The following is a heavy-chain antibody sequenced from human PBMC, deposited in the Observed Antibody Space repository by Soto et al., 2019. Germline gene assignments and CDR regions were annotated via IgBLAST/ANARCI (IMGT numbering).Heavy chain of an antibody. Sequence: QVQLVQSGAEVREPGASVKISCKASGYILSSYFTHWVRQAPGQGLEWMGVIYPSGTTTVYAQKFQARXNMXRXTSTNTIYMDVTTLTSEDTATYYCARELGATYFFDYWGQGTLVTVSS. D-gene: IGHD1-26*01. V-gene: IGHV1-46*01. CDR3: ARELGATYFFDY. J-gene: IGHJ4*02. CDR1: GYILSSYF. CDR2: IYPSGTTT.